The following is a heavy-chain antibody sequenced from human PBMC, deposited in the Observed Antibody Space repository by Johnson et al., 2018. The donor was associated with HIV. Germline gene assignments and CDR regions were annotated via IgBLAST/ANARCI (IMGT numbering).Heavy chain of an antibody. CDR3: ARDYREANAFDI. V-gene: IGHV3-30-3*01. Sequence: QVQLVESGGGVVQPGRSLRLSCAASGFTFSSYAMHWVRQAPGKGLEWVAVISYYGSNKYYADSVKGRFTISRDNSKHTLYLQMNSLRAEETAVYYCARDYREANAFDIWGQGTMVTVSS. D-gene: IGHD1-26*01. CDR1: GFTFSSYA. CDR2: ISYYGSNK. J-gene: IGHJ3*02.